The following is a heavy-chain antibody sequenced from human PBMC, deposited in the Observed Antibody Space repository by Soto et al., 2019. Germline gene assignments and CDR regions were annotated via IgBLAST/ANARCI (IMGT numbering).Heavy chain of an antibody. CDR3: ASRKSSPYFDY. Sequence: SETLSLTCAVYGGSFSGYYWSWIRQPPGKGLEWIGNIYYSGSTYYNPSLKSRVTISIDTSKNQFSLKLSSVTAADTAVYYCASRKSSPYFDYWGQGTLVTVS. V-gene: IGHV4-34*01. CDR1: GGSFSGYY. D-gene: IGHD3-10*01. J-gene: IGHJ4*02. CDR2: IYYSGST.